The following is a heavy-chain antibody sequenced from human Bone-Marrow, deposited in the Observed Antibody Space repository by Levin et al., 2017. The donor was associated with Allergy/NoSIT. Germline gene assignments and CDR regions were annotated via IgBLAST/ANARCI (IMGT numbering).Heavy chain of an antibody. CDR2: ISSSGTYI. CDR3: ASPSDYCITTTNCYLAFDS. D-gene: IGHD2-21*01. J-gene: IGHJ3*02. V-gene: IGHV3-21*01. Sequence: GGSLRLSCAASGITFSDYAMNWVRQAPGKGLEWLASISSSGTYIFYADSVKGRFTISRDNAQNSMFLQMNSLRAEDTAIYYCASPSDYCITTTNCYLAFDSLGQGTMVNVSS. CDR1: GITFSDYA.